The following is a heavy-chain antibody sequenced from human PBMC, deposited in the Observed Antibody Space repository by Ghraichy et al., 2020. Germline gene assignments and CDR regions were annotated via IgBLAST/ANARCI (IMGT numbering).Heavy chain of an antibody. CDR1: GGSFSGYY. Sequence: SETLSLTCAVYGGSFSGYYWSWIRQPPGKGLEWIGEINHSGSTNYNLSLKSRVTISVDTSKNQFSLKLSSVTAADTAVYYCARGENYYYDSSGYYLNDYWGQGTLVTVSS. J-gene: IGHJ4*02. CDR3: ARGENYYYDSSGYYLNDY. CDR2: INHSGST. V-gene: IGHV4-34*01. D-gene: IGHD3-22*01.